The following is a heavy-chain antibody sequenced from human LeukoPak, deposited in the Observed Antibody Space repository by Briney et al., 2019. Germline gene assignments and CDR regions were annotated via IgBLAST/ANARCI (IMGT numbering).Heavy chain of an antibody. V-gene: IGHV3-30*18. D-gene: IGHD3-10*01. Sequence: PGRSLRLSCAASGFTFSSYGMHWVRQAPGKGLEWVAVISYDVINKFYADFVKGRFTISRDNSKNTLYLQMNSLRAEDTAVYYCAKDTKVYYGSGSYAPDFWGQGTLVTVSP. J-gene: IGHJ4*02. CDR3: AKDTKVYYGSGSYAPDF. CDR1: GFTFSSYG. CDR2: ISYDVINK.